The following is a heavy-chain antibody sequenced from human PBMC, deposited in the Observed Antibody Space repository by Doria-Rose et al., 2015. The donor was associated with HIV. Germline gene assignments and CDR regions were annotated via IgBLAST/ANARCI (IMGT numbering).Heavy chain of an antibody. CDR1: GVSLSSPGMG. CDR3: ARIKSSRWYHKYYFDF. V-gene: IGHV2-26*01. CDR2: IFSDDES. J-gene: IGHJ4*02. Sequence: QESGPVLVKPTETLTLTCTVSGVSLSSPGMGVSWIRQPPGEALEWLANIFSDDESSYSTSLKSRLTISRGTSKSQVVLTMTDMDPVDTATYYCARIKSSRWYHKYYFDFWGQGTLVIVSA. D-gene: IGHD6-13*01.